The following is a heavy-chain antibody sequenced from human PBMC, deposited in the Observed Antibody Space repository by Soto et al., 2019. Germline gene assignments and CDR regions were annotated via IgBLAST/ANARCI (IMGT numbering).Heavy chain of an antibody. D-gene: IGHD2-15*01. V-gene: IGHV1-69*01. CDR1: GGTFSSYA. CDR2: IIPIFGTA. Sequence: QVQLVQSGAEVKKPGSSVKVSCKASGGTFSSYAISWVRQAPGQGLEWMGGIIPIFGTANYAQKFQGRVTITADESTSTAYMELSSLRSEDTAVYYCARGRLGYCSGGSCYNRAWFDPWGQGTLVTVCS. CDR3: ARGRLGYCSGGSCYNRAWFDP. J-gene: IGHJ5*02.